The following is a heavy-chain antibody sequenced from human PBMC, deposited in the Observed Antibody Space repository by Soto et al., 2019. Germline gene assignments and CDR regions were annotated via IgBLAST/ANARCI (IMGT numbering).Heavy chain of an antibody. CDR1: GFTFDDYA. Sequence: EVQLVESGGGLVQPGRSLRLSCAASGFTFDDYAMHWVRQAPGKGLEWVSGISWNSGSIGYADSVKGRFTISRDNAKNSLYLQMNSLRAEDTALYYCAKDIGANAQYYFDYWRQGTLVTVSS. CDR3: AKDIGANAQYYFDY. J-gene: IGHJ4*02. D-gene: IGHD3-16*01. V-gene: IGHV3-9*01. CDR2: ISWNSGSI.